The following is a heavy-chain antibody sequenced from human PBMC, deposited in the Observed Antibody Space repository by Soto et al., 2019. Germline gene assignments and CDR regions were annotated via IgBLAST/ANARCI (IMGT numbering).Heavy chain of an antibody. J-gene: IGHJ4*02. CDR1: GGSFSGYY. D-gene: IGHD4-17*01. CDR2: INHSGST. CDR3: ARGGGTVTTIRQYFDY. V-gene: IGHV4-34*01. Sequence: SETLSLTCAVYGGSFSGYYWSWIRQPPGKGLEWIGEINHSGSTNYNPSLKRRVTISVDTSKNQFSLKLSSVTAADTAVYYCARGGGTVTTIRQYFDYWGQGTLVTVSS.